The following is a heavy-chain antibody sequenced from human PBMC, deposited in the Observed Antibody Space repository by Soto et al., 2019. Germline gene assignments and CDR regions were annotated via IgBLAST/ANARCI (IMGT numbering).Heavy chain of an antibody. Sequence: VESGGDVEQPGGSLRLSCAASGFTFSSSEMSWVRQAPGKGLEWISHISSRGSTTYYADSVKGRFTISRDNANHSLYLQMTSLRLADTAVYYCARWEVVTGLDYWGQGTLVTVSS. J-gene: IGHJ4*02. V-gene: IGHV3-48*03. CDR3: ARWEVVTGLDY. CDR1: GFTFSSSE. D-gene: IGHD3-22*01. CDR2: ISSRGSTT.